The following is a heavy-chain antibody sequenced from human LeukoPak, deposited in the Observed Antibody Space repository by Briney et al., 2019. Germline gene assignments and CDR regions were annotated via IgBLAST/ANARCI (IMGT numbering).Heavy chain of an antibody. V-gene: IGHV3-21*01. D-gene: IGHD4-17*01. Sequence: GGSLRLSCAASGFTFSSNNMNWVRQAPGKGLEWVSSISTSSSYIYYADSVKGRFTISRDNAKKSLYLQMNSLRAEDTAVYYCARVGYHGDYVHFDYWGQGTLVTVSS. CDR3: ARVGYHGDYVHFDY. CDR1: GFTFSSNN. CDR2: ISTSSSYI. J-gene: IGHJ4*02.